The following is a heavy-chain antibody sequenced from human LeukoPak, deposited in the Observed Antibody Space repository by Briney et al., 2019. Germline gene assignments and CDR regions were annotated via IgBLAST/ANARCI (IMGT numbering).Heavy chain of an antibody. CDR3: ARRASSSPPNYFDY. CDR2: IKSKTDGGTT. D-gene: IGHD6-13*01. Sequence: PGGSLRPSCAASGFTFSNAWMSWVRQAPGKGLEWVGRIKSKTDGGTTDYAAPVKGRFTISRDDSKNTLYLQMNSLRAEDTAVYYCARRASSSPPNYFDYWGQGTLVTVSS. J-gene: IGHJ4*02. V-gene: IGHV3-15*01. CDR1: GFTFSNAW.